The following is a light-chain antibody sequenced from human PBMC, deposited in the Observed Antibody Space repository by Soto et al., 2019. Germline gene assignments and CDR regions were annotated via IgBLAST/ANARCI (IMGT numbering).Light chain of an antibody. Sequence: EIVLTQSPGTLSLSPRERATLSCRASQDLSSGYLAWYRQKPGQAPRILIYAASSRATGIPDRFIGSGSGTDFTLTISRLEPEDFAVYYCQQYDTSPRTFGRGTKVE. CDR3: QQYDTSPRT. J-gene: IGKJ1*01. CDR2: AAS. V-gene: IGKV3-20*01. CDR1: QDLSSGY.